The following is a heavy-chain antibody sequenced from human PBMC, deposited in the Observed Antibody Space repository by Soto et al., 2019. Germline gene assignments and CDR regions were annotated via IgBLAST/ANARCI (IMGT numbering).Heavy chain of an antibody. D-gene: IGHD4-17*01. J-gene: IGHJ6*03. CDR3: ARGYHDYGDPRGYMDV. Sequence: EVQLVESGGGLVQPGGSLRLSCAASGFTFSSYDMHWVRQATGKGLEWVSAIGTAGDTYYPGSVKGRFTISRENAKNSLYLQMNSLRSGDTAVYYCARGYHDYGDPRGYMDVWGKGTTGTVSS. CDR2: IGTAGDT. CDR1: GFTFSSYD. V-gene: IGHV3-13*01.